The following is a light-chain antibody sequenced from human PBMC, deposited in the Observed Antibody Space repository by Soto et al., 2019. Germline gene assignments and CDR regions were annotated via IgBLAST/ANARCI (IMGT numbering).Light chain of an antibody. V-gene: IGKV1D-13*01. CDR2: DAS. CDR1: QDISSA. J-gene: IGKJ4*01. Sequence: AIQLTQSPSSLSASVEDRVTITCRASQDISSALAWYQQSPGKAPKLLIYDASRLESGVPSRFSGSGSGTDFPLTISSLQPEDFATYYCQQFNNYPVTFAGGTKVEIK. CDR3: QQFNNYPVT.